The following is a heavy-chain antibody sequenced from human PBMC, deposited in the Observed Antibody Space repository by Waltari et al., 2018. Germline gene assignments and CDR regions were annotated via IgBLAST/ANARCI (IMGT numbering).Heavy chain of an antibody. J-gene: IGHJ3*02. CDR1: GFTFSSYA. CDR2: ISGSGGST. V-gene: IGHV3-23*01. CDR3: AKDEGWLLGSDAFDI. Sequence: EVQLLVSGGGLVQPGGSLRLACAASGFTFSSYAMSWVRQAPGKGVEWVSAISGSGGSTYYADSVKGRFTSSRDNSKNTLYLQMNSLRAEDTAVYYCAKDEGWLLGSDAFDIWGQGTMVTVSS. D-gene: IGHD3-22*01.